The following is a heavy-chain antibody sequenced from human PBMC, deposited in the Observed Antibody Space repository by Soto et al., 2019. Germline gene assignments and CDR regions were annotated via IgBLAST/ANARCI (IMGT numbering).Heavy chain of an antibody. V-gene: IGHV1-69*06. CDR3: ASHVTTSGPYFDY. CDR1: GGTFSSYA. J-gene: IGHJ4*02. D-gene: IGHD4-4*01. CDR2: INPIFGTA. Sequence: SVKVSCKASGGTFSSYAISWVRQAPGQRLEWMGGINPIFGTANYAQKFQGRVTITADKSTSTAYMELSSLRSEDTAVYYCASHVTTSGPYFDYWGQGTLVTVSS.